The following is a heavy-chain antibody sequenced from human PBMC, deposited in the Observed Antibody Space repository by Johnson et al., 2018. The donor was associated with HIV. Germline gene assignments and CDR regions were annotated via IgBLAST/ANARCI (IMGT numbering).Heavy chain of an antibody. CDR1: GFTFSDYY. D-gene: IGHD1-26*01. J-gene: IGHJ3*02. CDR3: AKDRSGSAGAFDI. CDR2: ITSSGRTT. Sequence: QMLLVESGGGLVKPGGSLRLSCAASGFTFSDYYMSWIRQAPGKGLEWVSYITSSGRTTYYADSVKGRFTISRDDSKNTLYLQMNSLRAEDTAVYYCAKDRSGSAGAFDIWGQGTMVTVSS. V-gene: IGHV3-11*04.